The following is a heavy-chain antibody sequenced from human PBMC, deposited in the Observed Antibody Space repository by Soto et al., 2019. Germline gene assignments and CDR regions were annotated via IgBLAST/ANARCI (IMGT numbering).Heavy chain of an antibody. CDR1: GGTFSSYA. CDR2: IIPIFGTA. V-gene: IGHV1-69*01. Sequence: QVQLVQSGAEVKKPGSSVKVSCKASGGTFSSYAISWVRQAPGQGLEWMGGIIPIFGTANYAQKFQGRVTITADESTSTPYMELSSLRSEDTAVYYCARDQVATSPYYYYGMDVWGQGTTVTVSS. J-gene: IGHJ6*02. CDR3: ARDQVATSPYYYYGMDV. D-gene: IGHD5-12*01.